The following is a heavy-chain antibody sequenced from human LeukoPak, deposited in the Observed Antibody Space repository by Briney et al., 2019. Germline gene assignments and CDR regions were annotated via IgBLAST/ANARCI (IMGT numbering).Heavy chain of an antibody. CDR2: IYPGDSDP. CDR3: VRHGLGSSWFGFDY. CDR1: GYTFTTYW. Sequence: GESLKISCKGSGYTFTTYWIGWVRQMPGKGLEWMGIIYPGDSDPRYSPSFQGQVTISADKSISTAYLQWSSLKASDSAIYYCVRHGLGSSWFGFDYWGQGTLVTVSS. J-gene: IGHJ4*02. D-gene: IGHD6-13*01. V-gene: IGHV5-51*01.